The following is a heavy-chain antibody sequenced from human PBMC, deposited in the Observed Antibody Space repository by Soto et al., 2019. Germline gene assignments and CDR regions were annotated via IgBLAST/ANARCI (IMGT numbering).Heavy chain of an antibody. CDR2: IYPGDSDT. J-gene: IGHJ6*02. CDR1: GESFTSYW. CDR3: ARRSLTMVRRVIDGGLDV. D-gene: IGHD3-10*01. Sequence: GESLKISCTGSGESFTSYWIAWVRQMPGKGLEWMGIIYPGDSDTRYSPSFQGQVTISADKSISTAYLQWSSLKASDTAMYYCARRSLTMVRRVIDGGLDVWGQGTTVTVSS. V-gene: IGHV5-51*01.